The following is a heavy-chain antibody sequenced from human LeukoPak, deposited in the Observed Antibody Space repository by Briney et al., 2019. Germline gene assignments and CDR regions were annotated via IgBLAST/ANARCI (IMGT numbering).Heavy chain of an antibody. CDR3: TVQVVPSDNWFDP. Sequence: GGSLRLSCTASGLIFDDYAMTWVRQAPGKGLEWIGFIRSKAYGGTAEYAASVKGTFSISRDDSKSIAYLQLNSLRTEDTAVYYCTVQVVPSDNWFDPWGQGTLVTVSS. J-gene: IGHJ5*02. CDR2: IRSKAYGGTA. D-gene: IGHD2-8*02. V-gene: IGHV3-49*04. CDR1: GLIFDDYA.